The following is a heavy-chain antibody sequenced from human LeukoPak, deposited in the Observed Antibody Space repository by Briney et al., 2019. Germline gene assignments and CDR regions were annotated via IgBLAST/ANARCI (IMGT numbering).Heavy chain of an antibody. CDR3: AKIMVRGVQNY. CDR2: ISGSGGST. J-gene: IGHJ4*02. CDR1: GFTFSSYG. V-gene: IGHV3-23*01. D-gene: IGHD3-10*01. Sequence: GGTLRLSCAASGFTFSSYGMSWVRQAPGKGLEWVSAISGSGGSTYYADSVKGRFTISRDNSKNTLYLQMNSLRAEDTAVYYCAKIMVRGVQNYWGQGTLVTVSS.